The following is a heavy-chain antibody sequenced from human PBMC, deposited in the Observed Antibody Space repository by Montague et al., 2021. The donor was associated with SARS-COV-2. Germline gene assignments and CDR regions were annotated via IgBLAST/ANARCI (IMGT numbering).Heavy chain of an antibody. Sequence: SRRLSCAASGFTFSSYEMNWVRQAPGKGLEWVSYISSSGSSIYYADSVKGRFTISRDNAKNSLYLQMNSLRAEDTAVYYCARGRGWLVGATSTAFDIWGQGTMVTVSS. CDR1: GFTFSSYE. CDR3: ARGRGWLVGATSTAFDI. D-gene: IGHD1-26*01. V-gene: IGHV3-48*03. CDR2: ISSSGSSI. J-gene: IGHJ3*02.